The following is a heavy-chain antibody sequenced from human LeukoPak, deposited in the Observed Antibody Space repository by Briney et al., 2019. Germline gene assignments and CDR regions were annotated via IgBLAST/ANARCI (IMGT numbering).Heavy chain of an antibody. J-gene: IGHJ4*02. Sequence: SETLSLTCAVYGGSFSGYYWSWIRQPPGKGLEWIGEIKHSGSTNYNPSLKSRVTISVDTSKNQFSLKLSSVTAADTAVYYCARAALDYGIDYWGQGTLVTVSS. CDR1: GGSFSGYY. CDR3: ARAALDYGIDY. CDR2: IKHSGST. D-gene: IGHD4-17*01. V-gene: IGHV4-34*01.